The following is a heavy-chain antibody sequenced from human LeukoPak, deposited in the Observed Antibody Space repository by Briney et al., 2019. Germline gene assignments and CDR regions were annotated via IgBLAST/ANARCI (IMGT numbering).Heavy chain of an antibody. CDR1: GVSFSDYF. CDR2: ISHRGDT. D-gene: IGHD2-15*01. CDR3: VRGFRRQLPHLRWSYYFDF. J-gene: IGHJ4*02. V-gene: IGHV4-34*01. Sequence: SETLSLTCAVYGVSFSDYFWNWIRQPPGKGLEWIGEISHRGDTRYHPSLKSRVTMSVDTSKNQFFPKLDTVTAADTAVYYCVRGFRRQLPHLRWSYYFDFWGQGDLVTVSS.